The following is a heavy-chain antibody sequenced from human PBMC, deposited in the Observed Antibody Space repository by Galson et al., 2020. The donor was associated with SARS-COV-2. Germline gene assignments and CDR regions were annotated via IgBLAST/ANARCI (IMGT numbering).Heavy chain of an antibody. CDR3: ARQRGATVTSYTFDY. V-gene: IGHV4-39*01. CDR1: GGSVGSSVYF. CDR2: MCYSGST. J-gene: IGHJ4*02. Sequence: ASETLSLTCAVSGGSVGSSVYFWVWLRQPPGKGPEWIGSMCYSGSTYYNPSLKSRVTISVDTSKNQVSLKLNSVTAADTAVYYCARQRGATVTSYTFDYWGQGTLVTVSS. D-gene: IGHD4-17*01.